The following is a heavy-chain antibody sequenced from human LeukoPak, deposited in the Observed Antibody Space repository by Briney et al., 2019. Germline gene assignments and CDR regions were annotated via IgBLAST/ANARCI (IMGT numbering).Heavy chain of an antibody. D-gene: IGHD2-2*01. CDR3: ARDGEYQLLFPCYYFDY. CDR2: ISYDGSNK. J-gene: IGHJ4*02. V-gene: IGHV3-30-3*01. CDR1: GFTFSSYA. Sequence: GGSLRLSCAASGFTFSSYAMHWVRQAPGKGLEWVAVISYDGSNKYYADSVKGRFTISRDNFKNTLYLQMNSLRAEDTAVYYCARDGEYQLLFPCYYFDYWGQGTLVTVSS.